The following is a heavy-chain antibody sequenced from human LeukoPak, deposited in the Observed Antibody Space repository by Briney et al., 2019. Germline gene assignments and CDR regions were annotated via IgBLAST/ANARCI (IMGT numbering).Heavy chain of an antibody. J-gene: IGHJ5*02. CDR3: ARLVRWFDP. V-gene: IGHV4-34*01. CDR2: ISHSGST. CDR1: GGSFSGYY. Sequence: PSETLSLTCDVYGGSFSGYYWSWIRQPPGKGLEWIGEISHSGSTNYNPSLKSRVTISVDTSKNQFSLKLSSVTAADTAVYYCARLVRWFDPWGQGTLVTVSS. D-gene: IGHD2-8*02.